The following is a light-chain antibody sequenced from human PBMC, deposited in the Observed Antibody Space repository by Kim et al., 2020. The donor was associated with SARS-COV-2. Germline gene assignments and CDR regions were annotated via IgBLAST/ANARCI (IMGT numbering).Light chain of an antibody. V-gene: IGLV3-21*01. CDR3: QVWDTGSDHVV. CDR2: NDS. CDR1: NGERKA. J-gene: IGLJ2*01. Sequence: APGKTATSSCGGENGERKAVHWYQQKPGHAPLLVIYNDSDRPSGIPERFSGSNSGTTATLTISRVGAGDEANYYCQVWDTGSDHVVFGGGTQLTVL.